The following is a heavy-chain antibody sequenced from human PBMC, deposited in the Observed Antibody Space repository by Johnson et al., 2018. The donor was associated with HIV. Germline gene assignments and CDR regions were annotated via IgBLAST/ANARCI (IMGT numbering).Heavy chain of an antibody. D-gene: IGHD4-17*01. CDR3: ARDSTPWGADYVGYTCDS. Sequence: QVQLVESGGGLVKPGGSLRLSCAASGFSFSDYYMSWIRQAPGKGLEWVSYISSSGSTKYYADFVKGRFTISRDNAKKSLYLQMNSLRAEDTALYYCARDSTPWGADYVGYTCDSWGRGTMVTVSS. V-gene: IGHV3-11*04. J-gene: IGHJ3*02. CDR2: ISSSGSTK. CDR1: GFSFSDYY.